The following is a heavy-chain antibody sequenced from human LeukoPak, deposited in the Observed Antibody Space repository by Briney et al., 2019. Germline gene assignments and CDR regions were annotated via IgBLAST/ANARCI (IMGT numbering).Heavy chain of an antibody. V-gene: IGHV4-30-2*01. J-gene: IGHJ6*02. CDR2: LYHSGSP. CDR3: ARAGAAYYYGMDV. Sequence: TSETLSLTCVVSGGSISSGGYSWTWIWQPPGKGLEWIGYLYHSGSPYYTPSLKSRVTISIDRSKNQFSLNLNSVTAADTAVYYCARAGAAYYYGMDVWGQGTTVTVS. D-gene: IGHD3-10*01. CDR1: GGSISSGGYS.